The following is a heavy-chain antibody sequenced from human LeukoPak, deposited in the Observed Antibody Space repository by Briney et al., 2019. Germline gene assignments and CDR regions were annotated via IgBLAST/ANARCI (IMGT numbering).Heavy chain of an antibody. V-gene: IGHV4-4*07. CDR1: DGSISSYH. CDR2: IYSSGST. CDR3: ARDLGVMVRAFDI. J-gene: IGHJ3*02. D-gene: IGHD5-18*01. Sequence: SETLSLTCTVSDGSISSYHRSWIRQSAGKGLEWIGRIYSSGSTNYNPSLKSRVTMSVDTSKNQISLKLSSVTAADTAVYYCARDLGVMVRAFDIWGQGTMVTVSS.